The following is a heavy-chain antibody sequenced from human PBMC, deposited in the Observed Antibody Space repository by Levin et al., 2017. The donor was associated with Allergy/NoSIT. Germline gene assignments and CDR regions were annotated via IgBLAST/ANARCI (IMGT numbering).Heavy chain of an antibody. J-gene: IGHJ3*02. D-gene: IGHD5-18*01. CDR1: GFSITSDHS. CDR2: MYHTGTI. CDR3: VRERVGYFDI. Sequence: SETLSLTCAVSGFSITSDHSWGWIRQSPGKGLEWIGSMYHTGTIYYNPSLKSRVTKSRDTSTNQFSLNLSSVTAADTAIYYCVRERVGYFDIWGQGIMVTVST. V-gene: IGHV4-38-2*02.